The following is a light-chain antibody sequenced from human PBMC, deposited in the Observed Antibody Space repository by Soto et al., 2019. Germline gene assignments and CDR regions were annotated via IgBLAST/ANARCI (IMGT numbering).Light chain of an antibody. CDR2: DAS. V-gene: IGKV1-5*01. J-gene: IGKJ1*01. Sequence: DIQMTQSPSTLSASVGDRVTITCRASQSISSWLAWYQQKPGKAPKLLIYDASSLESGVPSRFSGSGSGAEFTLTISSLQPDDFATYYCQQYNSYPDRPFGQGTKVEIK. CDR1: QSISSW. CDR3: QQYNSYPDRP.